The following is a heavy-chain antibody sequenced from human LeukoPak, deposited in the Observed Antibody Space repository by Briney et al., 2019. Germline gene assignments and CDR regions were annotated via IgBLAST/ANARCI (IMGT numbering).Heavy chain of an antibody. V-gene: IGHV4-4*07. CDR3: ARETHNTGWNGDL. J-gene: IGHJ5*02. CDR1: GASISSYT. Sequence: SETLSLTCTVSGASISSYTWSWTRRPAGMGLEWIGRIYSSGTTIYNPSFESRVTMSVDTSKNQFSLKVYSVTAADTAVYYCARETHNTGWNGDLWGQGALVTVSS. D-gene: IGHD1-1*01. CDR2: IYSSGTT.